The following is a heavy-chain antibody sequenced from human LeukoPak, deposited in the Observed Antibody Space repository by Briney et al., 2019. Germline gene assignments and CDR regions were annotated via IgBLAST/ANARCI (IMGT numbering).Heavy chain of an antibody. CDR3: ARGRYVVTIFGVVRSDWFDP. V-gene: IGHV4-31*03. D-gene: IGHD3-3*01. CDR2: IYYSGST. CDR1: GGSISSGGYY. J-gene: IGHJ5*02. Sequence: SETLSLTCTVSGGSISSGGYYWSWIRQHPGQGLEWIGYIYYSGSTYYNPSLKSRVTISVDTSKNQFSLKLSSVTAADTAVYYCARGRYVVTIFGVVRSDWFDPWGQGTLVTVSS.